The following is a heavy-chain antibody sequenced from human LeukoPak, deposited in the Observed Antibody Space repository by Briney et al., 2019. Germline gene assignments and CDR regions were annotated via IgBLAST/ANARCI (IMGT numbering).Heavy chain of an antibody. J-gene: IGHJ4*02. CDR1: GFTFSSYS. CDR2: ISSSSSYI. Sequence: GGSLRLSCAASGFTFSSYSMNWVRQAPGKGLEWVSSISSSSSYIYYADSVKGRFTISRDNAKNSLYLQMNSLRAEDTAVYYCARGPYGDYPYEGLDYWGQGTLVTVSS. D-gene: IGHD4-17*01. V-gene: IGHV3-21*01. CDR3: ARGPYGDYPYEGLDY.